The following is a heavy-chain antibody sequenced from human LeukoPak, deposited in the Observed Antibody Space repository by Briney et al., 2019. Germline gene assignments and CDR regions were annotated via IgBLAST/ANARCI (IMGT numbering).Heavy chain of an antibody. J-gene: IGHJ4*02. D-gene: IGHD6-19*01. V-gene: IGHV3-23*01. CDR2: ISGSGGST. CDR3: AKEFSGGWSFDY. Sequence: GGSLRLSCEASGFTFSTYAMTWVRQGPGKGLEGVSGISGSGGSTYYGDSVRGRFTISRDNYKNTVYVQMNSLRAEDTAVYYCAKEFSGGWSFDYWGQGTLVTVSS. CDR1: GFTFSTYA.